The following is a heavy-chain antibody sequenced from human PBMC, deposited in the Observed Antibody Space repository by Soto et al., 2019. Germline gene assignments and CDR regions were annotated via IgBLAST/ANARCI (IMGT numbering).Heavy chain of an antibody. CDR2: XIXIFGIA. D-gene: IGHD2-15*01. Sequence: QVQLVQSGAEVKKPGSSVKVSCKASGGTFSRYSTTXXRQXPGHGLEWIGRXIXIFGIASYAQKFQGRVTITADESTXXXXXXXXXXXXXXXXXXXXXXXXXXXXXGXXXAXIDGMDVWGQGTTVTVSS. CDR1: GGTFSRYS. V-gene: IGHV1-69*02. CDR3: XXXXXXXXXGXXXAXIDGMDV. J-gene: IGHJ6*02.